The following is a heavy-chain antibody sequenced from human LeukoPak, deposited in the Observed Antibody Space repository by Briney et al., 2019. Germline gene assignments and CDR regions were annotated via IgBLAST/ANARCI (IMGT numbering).Heavy chain of an antibody. J-gene: IGHJ4*02. Sequence: NPSETLSLTCAVSSGSISSGNWWTWVRPRPGKGLEWIGEIYHSGSTNYNPSLKSRVTISVDNSKNQFSLKLSSVAAADTAVYYCARVGCTTTSCYDYYDYWGQGTLVTVSS. CDR2: IYHSGST. V-gene: IGHV4-4*02. CDR3: ARVGCTTTSCYDYYDY. D-gene: IGHD2-2*01. CDR1: SGSISSGNW.